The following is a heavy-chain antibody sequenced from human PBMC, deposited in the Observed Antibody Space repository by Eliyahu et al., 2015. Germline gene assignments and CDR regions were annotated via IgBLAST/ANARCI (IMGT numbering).Heavy chain of an antibody. J-gene: IGHJ4*02. V-gene: IGHV1/OR15-9*01. D-gene: IGHD4-11*01. CDR2: MCPSDGSI. Sequence: VRQAHAQGLEWMGRMCPSDGSISYAEKFQGRVTMTRDTSTSTAYMELSSLRSEDTAMYYCGRVVYSNYVGDYWGQGTLVTVSS. CDR3: GRVVYSNYVGDY.